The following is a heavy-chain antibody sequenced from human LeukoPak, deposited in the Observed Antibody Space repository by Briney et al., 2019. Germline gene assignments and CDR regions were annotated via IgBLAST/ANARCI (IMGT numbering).Heavy chain of an antibody. Sequence: GGSLRLSCAASGFTFSGYWMSWVRQAPGKGLEWVANIKQDGSEEYYVDSVKGRFTISRDNAKNSLYLQMNSLRAEDTAVYYCARETVSDNSGYYFLAYMDVWGKGTTVTISS. CDR3: ARETVSDNSGYYFLAYMDV. V-gene: IGHV3-7*01. J-gene: IGHJ6*03. D-gene: IGHD3-22*01. CDR2: IKQDGSEE. CDR1: GFTFSGYW.